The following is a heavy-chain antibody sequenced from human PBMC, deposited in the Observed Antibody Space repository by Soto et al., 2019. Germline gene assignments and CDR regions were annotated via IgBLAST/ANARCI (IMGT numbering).Heavy chain of an antibody. CDR1: GFAFSSYA. CDR3: TRDQDGEWWFSQGWFDP. J-gene: IGHJ5*02. D-gene: IGHD2-15*01. CDR2: IGGDGAST. V-gene: IGHV3-23*01. Sequence: EVQLLESGGGLVQPGGSLRLSCAASGFAFSSYAMSWVRQSSGKGLEWVAAIGGDGASTYYADSVRGRFIISRDTSKNTRFLHMTSLRAEDTAVYYCTRDQDGEWWFSQGWFDPWGQGSLVTVSS.